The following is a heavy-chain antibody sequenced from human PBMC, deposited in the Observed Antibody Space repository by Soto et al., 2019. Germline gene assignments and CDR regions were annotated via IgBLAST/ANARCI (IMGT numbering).Heavy chain of an antibody. V-gene: IGHV3-53*01. D-gene: IGHD2-15*01. CDR3: AREGDCSGGSCYQNWFDP. CDR2: IYSGGNT. CDR1: GFSVSSSY. Sequence: EVQLVESGGGLIQPGGSLRLSCAASGFSVSSSYMSWVRQAPGKGLEWVSVIYSGGNTYYAHSVKGRFTSSRDNSKNTGYLQMKSLRADDTDVYFCAREGDCSGGSCYQNWFDPWGQGTLVTVSS. J-gene: IGHJ5*02.